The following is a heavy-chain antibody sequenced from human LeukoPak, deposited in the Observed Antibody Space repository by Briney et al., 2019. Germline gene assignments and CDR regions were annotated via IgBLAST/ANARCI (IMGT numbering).Heavy chain of an antibody. CDR1: GFTFSSYG. Sequence: GGSLRLSCAASGFTFSSYGMHWVRQTPGKGLEWVAFIRYDGSNKYYADSVKGRFTVSRDNSKNTLYLQMNSLRAEDMAVYYCAKGGNNWNYRSGTYYYYMDVWGKGTTVTVSS. D-gene: IGHD1-7*01. V-gene: IGHV3-30*02. J-gene: IGHJ6*03. CDR3: AKGGNNWNYRSGTYYYYMDV. CDR2: IRYDGSNK.